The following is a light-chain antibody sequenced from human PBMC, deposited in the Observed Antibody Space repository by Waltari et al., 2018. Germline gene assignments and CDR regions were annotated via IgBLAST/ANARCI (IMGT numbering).Light chain of an antibody. V-gene: IGKV1D-13*01. CDR3: QQFINYPLT. J-gene: IGKJ3*01. CDR1: QDIASA. Sequence: AIQLTQSPSSLAASVGPRITITCRASQDIASALAWYVQKPGKAPPLLIYDASTLESGVPSRFSGSGSGTDFTLSISGLQPEDFATYYCQQFINYPLTFGPGTTVDIK. CDR2: DAS.